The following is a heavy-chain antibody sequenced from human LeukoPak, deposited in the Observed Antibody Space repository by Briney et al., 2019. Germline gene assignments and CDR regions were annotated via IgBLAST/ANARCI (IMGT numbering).Heavy chain of an antibody. CDR1: GFTFSDYY. V-gene: IGHV3-11*04. CDR2: ISSSGSTI. J-gene: IGHJ6*03. D-gene: IGHD2-2*01. Sequence: GGSLRLSCAASGFTFSDYYMSWIRQAPGKGLEWVSYISSSGSTIYYADSVKGRFTISRDNAKNSLYLQMNSLRAEDTAVYYCARSIVVVPAAPYYYYMDVWGKGTTVTVSS. CDR3: ARSIVVVPAAPYYYYMDV.